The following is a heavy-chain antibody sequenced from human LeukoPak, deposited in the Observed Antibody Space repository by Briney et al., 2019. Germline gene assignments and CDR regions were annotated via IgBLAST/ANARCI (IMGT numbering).Heavy chain of an antibody. D-gene: IGHD3-3*01. CDR3: ARLNGYYDFWGGYTLPSVMTL. V-gene: IGHV4-34*01. J-gene: IGHJ4*02. CDR1: GGSFSGYY. Sequence: PSETLSLTCAVYGGSFSGYYWSWIRQPPGKGLEWIGEINHSGSTNYNPSLKSRVTISVDTSKNQFSLKLSSVTAADTAVYYCARLNGYYDFWGGYTLPSVMTLWGQGTLVTVSP. CDR2: INHSGST.